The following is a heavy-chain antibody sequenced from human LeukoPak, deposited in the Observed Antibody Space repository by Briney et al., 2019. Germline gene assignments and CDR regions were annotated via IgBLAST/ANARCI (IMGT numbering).Heavy chain of an antibody. V-gene: IGHV4-34*01. CDR3: ARGDTANYAY. CDR2: INHSGST. CDR1: GGSFSGYY. D-gene: IGHD1-7*01. J-gene: IGHJ4*02. Sequence: PSETLSLTCAVYGGSFSGYYWSWIRQPPGKGLEWIGEINHSGSTNYNPSLKSRVTISVDTSKNQFSLKLSSVTAADTAVYYCARGDTANYAYWGQGTLVTVSS.